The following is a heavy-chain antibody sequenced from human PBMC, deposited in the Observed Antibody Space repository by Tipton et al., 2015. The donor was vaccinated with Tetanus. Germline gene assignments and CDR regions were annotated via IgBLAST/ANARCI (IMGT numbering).Heavy chain of an antibody. Sequence: SLRLSCAASGFSFSAYTMNWVRQAPGKGLEWLAYINTVSSTIYYADSVKGRFSISRGNAKNSVYLHMDSLRAEDTATYYCARGRITGTTVGNDWFDPWGQGTLVTVSS. CDR1: GFSFSAYT. CDR2: INTVSSTI. V-gene: IGHV3-48*01. CDR3: ARGRITGTTVGNDWFDP. J-gene: IGHJ5*02. D-gene: IGHD1/OR15-1a*01.